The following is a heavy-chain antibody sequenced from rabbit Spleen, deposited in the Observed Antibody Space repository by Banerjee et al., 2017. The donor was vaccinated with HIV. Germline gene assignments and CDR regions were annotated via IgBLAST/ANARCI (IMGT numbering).Heavy chain of an antibody. Sequence: QSLEESGGGLVKPEGSLTLTCKVSGFTISSYNMGWVRQAPGKGLEWIGDIYPVFGITNYANSVKGRFTISSDNAQNTVDLQMNSLTAADTATYFCARNYNSAWDLWGPGTLVTVS. J-gene: IGHJ6*01. CDR3: ARNYNSAWDL. V-gene: IGHV1S7*01. CDR2: IYPVFGIT. CDR1: GFTISSYN. D-gene: IGHD4-1*01.